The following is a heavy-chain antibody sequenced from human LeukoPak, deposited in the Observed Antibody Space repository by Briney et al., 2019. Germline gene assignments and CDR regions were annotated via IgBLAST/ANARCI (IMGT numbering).Heavy chain of an antibody. CDR1: GGSFSGYY. D-gene: IGHD1-26*01. Sequence: SETPSLTCAVYGGSFSGYYWSWIRQPPGKGLEWIGEINHSGSTNYNPSLKSRVTISVDTSKNQFSLKLSSVTAADTAVYYCARRRGAAYFDYWGQGTLVTVSS. CDR2: INHSGST. V-gene: IGHV4-34*01. J-gene: IGHJ4*02. CDR3: ARRRGAAYFDY.